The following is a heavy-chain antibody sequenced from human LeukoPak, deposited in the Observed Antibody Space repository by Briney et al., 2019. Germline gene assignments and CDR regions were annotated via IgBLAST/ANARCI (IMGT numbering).Heavy chain of an antibody. CDR3: ATVRDIVVGGGPYYFDY. Sequence: GASVNVSCKASGYTFIGYYLHWVRQAHGQGLEWMGWINPHNGDTNYAQKFQGRVTMTRDTSITTAYMELSRLKSDDTAVYYCATVRDIVVGGGPYYFDYWGQGTLVTVSS. CDR2: INPHNGDT. CDR1: GYTFIGYY. V-gene: IGHV1-2*02. D-gene: IGHD2-15*01. J-gene: IGHJ4*02.